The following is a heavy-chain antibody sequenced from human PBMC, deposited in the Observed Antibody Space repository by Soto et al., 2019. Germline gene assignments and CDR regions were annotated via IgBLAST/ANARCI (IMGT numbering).Heavy chain of an antibody. D-gene: IGHD3-22*01. CDR2: IHDSGNT. Sequence: SETLSLTCTVFGGSVSIGDYLWSWIRQRPXKGLEWIGYIHDSGNTYYNPSLKSRVTISLDTSKNQFSLKVTSMTAADTAVYFCARARGGDSGYYASFSDRSGPGNLVTLST. V-gene: IGHV4-30-4*01. CDR3: ARARGGDSGYYASFSDR. J-gene: IGHJ5*02. CDR1: GGSVSIGDYL.